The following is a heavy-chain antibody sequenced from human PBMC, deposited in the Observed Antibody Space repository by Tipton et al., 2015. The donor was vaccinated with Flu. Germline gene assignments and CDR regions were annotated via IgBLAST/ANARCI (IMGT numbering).Heavy chain of an antibody. CDR1: GGSMSSYY. J-gene: IGHJ6*02. CDR3: ARSMVGVFGVVEGCHGMDV. Sequence: GLVKPSETLSLTCTVSGGSMSSYYWSWIRQSPGKGLEWIGNIYYNGSPNYDPSLRSRVTISVDMSKNQFSLKMSSVSAADTAVYYCARSMVGVFGVVEGCHGMDVWGQGTTVSVSS. CDR2: IYYNGSP. V-gene: IGHV4-59*01. D-gene: IGHD3-3*01.